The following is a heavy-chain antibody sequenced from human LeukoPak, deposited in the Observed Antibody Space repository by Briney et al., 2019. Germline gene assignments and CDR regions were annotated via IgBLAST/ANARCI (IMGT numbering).Heavy chain of an antibody. V-gene: IGHV3-23*01. CDR2: ISGSGGST. J-gene: IGHJ4*02. Sequence: GGSLRLSCAASGFTFSSYAMSWVRQAPGKGLEWVSAISGSGGSTYYADSVKGRFTISRDNSKNTLYLQMNSLRAEDTAVYYCAKLRPTIFGVVIIPYYFDYWGQGTLVTVSS. D-gene: IGHD3-3*01. CDR1: GFTFSSYA. CDR3: AKLRPTIFGVVIIPYYFDY.